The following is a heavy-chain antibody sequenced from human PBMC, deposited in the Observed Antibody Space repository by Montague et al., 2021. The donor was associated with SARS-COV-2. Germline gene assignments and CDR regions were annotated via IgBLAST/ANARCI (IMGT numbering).Heavy chain of an antibody. J-gene: IGHJ3*02. CDR2: IYTSGRT. CDR3: ASLPWLLGAFDI. V-gene: IGHV4-4*08. Sequence: IYTSGRTNYNPPLKSRLTISVDTSKNQFSLTLSSVTAADPAVYYCASLPWLLGAFDIWGQGTMCTVSS. D-gene: IGHD5-12*01.